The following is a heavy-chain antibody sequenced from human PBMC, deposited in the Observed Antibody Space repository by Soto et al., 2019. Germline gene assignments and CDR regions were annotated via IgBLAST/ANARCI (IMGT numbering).Heavy chain of an antibody. CDR3: ARASWTRYYYDSSGYFLDY. Sequence: SLRLSCAASGFTFGSYSMNWVRQSPGKGLEWVSYISSSSSTIYYADSVKGRFTISRDNAKNSLYLQMNSLRDEDTAVYYCARASWTRYYYDSSGYFLDYWGQGTLVTVSS. CDR2: ISSSSSTI. V-gene: IGHV3-48*02. CDR1: GFTFGSYS. J-gene: IGHJ4*02. D-gene: IGHD3-22*01.